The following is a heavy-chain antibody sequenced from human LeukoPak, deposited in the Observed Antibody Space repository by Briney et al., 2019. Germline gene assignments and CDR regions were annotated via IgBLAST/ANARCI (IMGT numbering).Heavy chain of an antibody. D-gene: IGHD6-19*01. CDR3: ARSQWLIDASIDY. CDR1: GYTFTVYY. Sequence: ASVTVSFKASGYTFTVYYMHWVRQAPGQGLEWMGWINPTSGGTKYAQKFQGRVTMTRDTSISTAYMELSRLRSDDTAVYYCARSQWLIDASIDYWGQGTLVTVSS. V-gene: IGHV1-2*02. CDR2: INPTSGGT. J-gene: IGHJ4*02.